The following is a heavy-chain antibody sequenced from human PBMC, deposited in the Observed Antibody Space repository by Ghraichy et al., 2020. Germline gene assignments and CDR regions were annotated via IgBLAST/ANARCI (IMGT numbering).Heavy chain of an antibody. CDR1: GFTFSTYW. D-gene: IGHD1-1*01. Sequence: LSLTCAASGFTFSTYWMTWVRQAPGKGLERVASIKGDGGERYCVDSVKGRCTISRDNAENSVYLQMNGLGAEDTAVYYCARDGSHSTSWDWGKGTLVTVSS. CDR2: IKGDGGER. J-gene: IGHJ4*02. CDR3: ARDGSHSTSWD. V-gene: IGHV3-7*03.